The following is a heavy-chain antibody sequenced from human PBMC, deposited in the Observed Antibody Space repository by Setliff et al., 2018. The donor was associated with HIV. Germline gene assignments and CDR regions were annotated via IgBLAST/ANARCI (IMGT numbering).Heavy chain of an antibody. V-gene: IGHV1-2*02. D-gene: IGHD3-10*01. J-gene: IGHJ4*02. Sequence: ASVKVSCKASGYTFAAYYIHWLRQAPGQGLEWMGWINPGSGDANYAQKFQGRVTMTSDTSTRTVYMELSSLTSDDTAVYFCARVLSVTMIRGAHGYWGQGTLVTVSS. CDR3: ARVLSVTMIRGAHGY. CDR1: GYTFAAYY. CDR2: INPGSGDA.